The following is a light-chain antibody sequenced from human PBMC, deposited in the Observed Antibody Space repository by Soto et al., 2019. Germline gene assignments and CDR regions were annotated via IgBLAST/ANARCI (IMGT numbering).Light chain of an antibody. V-gene: IGLV2-14*01. Sequence: QSALTQPASVSGSPGQSITISCTGTSSDVGNYNYVSWFQQHPGKAPKLIIIDVSYRPSGISNRFSGSKSGNTASLTISGLQAEDEAVYYCSSYTTSSTLVFGPGTKLTVL. CDR1: SSDVGNYNY. CDR3: SSYTTSSTLV. J-gene: IGLJ1*01. CDR2: DVS.